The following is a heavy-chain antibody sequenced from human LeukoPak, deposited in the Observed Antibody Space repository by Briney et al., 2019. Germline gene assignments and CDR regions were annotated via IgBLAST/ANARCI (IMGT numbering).Heavy chain of an antibody. CDR2: IYYSGST. D-gene: IGHD3-22*01. V-gene: IGHV4-39*07. CDR3: AIGPYYYDSSGYRRYWYFDL. J-gene: IGHJ2*01. CDR1: GDSISRGRYY. Sequence: SETLSLTCTVSGDSISRGRYYWSWVRQPAGTELEWLGRIYYSGSTYYNPSLKRRVTISVDTSKNQFSLKLSSVPAADPAVYYCAIGPYYYDSSGYRRYWYFDLWGRGTLVTVSS.